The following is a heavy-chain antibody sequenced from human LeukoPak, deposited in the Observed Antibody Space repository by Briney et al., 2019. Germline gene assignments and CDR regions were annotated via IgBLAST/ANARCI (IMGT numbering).Heavy chain of an antibody. D-gene: IGHD2-15*01. J-gene: IGHJ4*02. CDR1: GFTFSSYG. V-gene: IGHV3-30*02. CDR2: IRYDGSNK. Sequence: GGSLRLSCAASGFTFSSYGMHWVRQAPGKGLEWVAFIRYDGSNKYYADSVKGRFTISRDNSKNTLYLQMNSLRAEDTAEYCCAKADNGYCSGGSCSKVGYWGQGTLVTVSS. CDR3: AKADNGYCSGGSCSKVGY.